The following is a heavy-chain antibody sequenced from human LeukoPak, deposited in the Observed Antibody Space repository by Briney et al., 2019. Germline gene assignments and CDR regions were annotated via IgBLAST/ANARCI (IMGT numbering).Heavy chain of an antibody. D-gene: IGHD4-11*01. CDR2: INHSGST. Sequence: SETLSLTCAVYGGSFSGYYWSWIRQPPGKGLELIGEINHSGSTNYNPSLKSRVTISVDTSKNQFSLKLSSVTAADTAVYYCAETTVTNYYYYMDVWGKGTTVTVSS. CDR3: AETTVTNYYYYMDV. V-gene: IGHV4-34*01. J-gene: IGHJ6*03. CDR1: GGSFSGYY.